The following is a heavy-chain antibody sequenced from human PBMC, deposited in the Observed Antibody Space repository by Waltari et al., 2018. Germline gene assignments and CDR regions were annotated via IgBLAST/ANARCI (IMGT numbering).Heavy chain of an antibody. J-gene: IGHJ4*02. Sequence: QVQLVQSGAEVKKPGASVKVSCKVSGYTLTELSMPWVRTAPGKGLEWMGGFDPEDGETIYAQKFQGRVTMTEDTSTDTAYMELSSLRSEDTAVYYCATARYYYDSSGPARVFDYWGQGTLVTVSS. V-gene: IGHV1-24*01. D-gene: IGHD3-22*01. CDR3: ATARYYYDSSGPARVFDY. CDR2: FDPEDGET. CDR1: GYTLTELS.